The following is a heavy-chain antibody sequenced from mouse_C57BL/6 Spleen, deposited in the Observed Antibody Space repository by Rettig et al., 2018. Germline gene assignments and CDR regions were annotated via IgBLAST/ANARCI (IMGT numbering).Heavy chain of an antibody. D-gene: IGHD2-3*01. V-gene: IGHV1-81*01. J-gene: IGHJ3*01. CDR3: ARGADDGYYSWFAY. CDR2: IYPRSGNT. Sequence: QVQLQQSGAELARPGASVKLSCKASGYTFTSYGISWVKQRTGQGLEWIGEIYPRSGNTYYNEKFKGKATLTADKSSSTAYMELRRRRSEDSAVYFCARGADDGYYSWFAYWGQGTLVTVSA. CDR1: GYTFTSYG.